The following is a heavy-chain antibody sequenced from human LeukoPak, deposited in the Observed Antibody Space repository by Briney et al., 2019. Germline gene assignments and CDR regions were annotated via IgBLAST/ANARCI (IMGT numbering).Heavy chain of an antibody. CDR1: GYSISSGYY. V-gene: IGHV4-38-2*02. Sequence: SETLSLTCTVSGYSISSGYYWGWIRQPPGKGLEWIGSIYHSGSTYYNPSLKSRVTISVDTSKNQFSLKLSSVTAADTAVYYCARVASSHVYYYYGMDVWGQGTTVTVSS. J-gene: IGHJ6*02. CDR2: IYHSGST. CDR3: ARVASSHVYYYYGMDV.